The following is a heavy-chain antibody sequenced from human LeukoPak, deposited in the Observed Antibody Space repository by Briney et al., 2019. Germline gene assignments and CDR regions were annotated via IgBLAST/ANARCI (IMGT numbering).Heavy chain of an antibody. CDR2: INPNSGGT. CDR1: GYTFTGYY. CDR3: AGDEGKYYYDSSGSDY. V-gene: IGHV1-2*02. J-gene: IGHJ4*02. D-gene: IGHD3-22*01. Sequence: ASVKVSYKASGYTFTGYYMHWVRQAPGQGLEWMGWINPNSGGTNYAQKFQGRVTMTRDTSISTAYMELSRLRSDDTAVYYCAGDEGKYYYDSSGSDYWGQGTLVTVSS.